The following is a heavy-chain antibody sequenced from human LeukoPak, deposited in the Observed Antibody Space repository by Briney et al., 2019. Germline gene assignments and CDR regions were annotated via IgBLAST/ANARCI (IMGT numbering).Heavy chain of an antibody. CDR3: VRDRGTYRPIDY. V-gene: IGHV3-11*01. D-gene: IGHD1-26*01. CDR1: GFTFSDYY. Sequence: GRSLRLSCAASGFTFSDYYMSWIRQAPGKGLEWVSYISDSGSTMYYADSVKGRFTISRDNAKNSLYLQMNSLRAEDTAIYYCVRDRGTYRPIDYWGQGTLVTVSS. J-gene: IGHJ4*02. CDR2: ISDSGSTM.